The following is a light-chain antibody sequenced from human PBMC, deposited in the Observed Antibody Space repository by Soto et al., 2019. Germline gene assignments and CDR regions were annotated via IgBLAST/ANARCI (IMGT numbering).Light chain of an antibody. CDR3: QQYGSSIT. Sequence: EVVLTQSPGTLSLSPGESATLSCRASQRVSSSDLVWYQQKPGQAPRLLIFGESSRATGIPDRFSGSGSGTEFTLTISRLEPEDFAVYYCQQYGSSITFGQGTRLEIK. J-gene: IGKJ5*01. V-gene: IGKV3-20*01. CDR2: GES. CDR1: QRVSSSD.